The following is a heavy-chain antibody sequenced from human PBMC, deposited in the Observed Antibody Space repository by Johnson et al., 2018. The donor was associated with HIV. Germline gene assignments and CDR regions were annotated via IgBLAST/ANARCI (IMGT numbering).Heavy chain of an antibody. V-gene: IGHV3-64*01. D-gene: IGHD5-12*01. CDR3: ARSDVDIVATILFDI. J-gene: IGHJ3*02. CDR2: ISSNGGST. CDR1: GFTFSSYA. Sequence: VQLVESGRGLVQRGGSLRLSCAASGFTFSSYAMHWVRQAPGKGLEYVSAISSNGGSTYYANSVKGRFTISRDNSKNTLYLQMGSLRVEDMAVYYCARSDVDIVATILFDIWGQGTMVTVSS.